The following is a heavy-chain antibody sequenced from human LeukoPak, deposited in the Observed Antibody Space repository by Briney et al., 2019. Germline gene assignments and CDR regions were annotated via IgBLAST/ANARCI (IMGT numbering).Heavy chain of an antibody. V-gene: IGHV4-39*07. D-gene: IGHD4-23*01. CDR2: IYYSGST. CDR3: ARDPGTYGGNVYYFDY. CDR1: GGSISSGDYY. J-gene: IGHJ4*02. Sequence: SETLSLTCTVSGGSISSGDYYWGWIRQPPGKGLEWIGSIYYSGSTYYNPSLKSRVTISVDTSKNQFSLKLSSVTAADTAVYYCARDPGTYGGNVYYFDYWGQGTLVTVSS.